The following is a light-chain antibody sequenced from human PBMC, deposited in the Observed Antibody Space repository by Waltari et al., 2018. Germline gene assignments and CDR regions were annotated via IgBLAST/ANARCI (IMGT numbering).Light chain of an antibody. V-gene: IGLV2-23*02. CDR1: SSDVGSYNL. CDR3: CSYAGSSTLYV. J-gene: IGLJ1*01. CDR2: EVS. Sequence: QSALTQPASVSGSPGQSITISCTGTSSDVGSYNLFSWYQQHPGKAPKLMIYEVSKRPSGVSNRFSGSKSGNTASLTISGLQAEDEADYYCCSYAGSSTLYVFGTGTKVTVL.